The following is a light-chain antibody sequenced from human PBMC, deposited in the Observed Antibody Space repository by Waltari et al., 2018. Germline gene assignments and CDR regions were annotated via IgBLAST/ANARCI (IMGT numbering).Light chain of an antibody. V-gene: IGLV2-8*01. Sequence: QSALTQPPSASGSPGESVTIPCPGTNSDIGLYNYVSWYQQHPGKAPKLMIYEVTKRPSGVPDRFSGSKSGNTASLTVSGLQTDDEADYFCSSFAGSNNVFGSGTKVTVL. CDR1: NSDIGLYNY. CDR3: SSFAGSNNV. CDR2: EVT. J-gene: IGLJ1*01.